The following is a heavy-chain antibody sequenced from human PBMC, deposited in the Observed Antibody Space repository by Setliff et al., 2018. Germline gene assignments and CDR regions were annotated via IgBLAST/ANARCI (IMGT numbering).Heavy chain of an antibody. CDR1: GGSISSGSYY. D-gene: IGHD5-12*01. CDR3: ARVLGLRSGAFDI. Sequence: SETLSLTCTVSGGSISSGSYYWSWIRQPAGKGLEWIGRIYTSGSTNYNPSLKSRVTISVDTSKNQFSLKLSSVTAEDTAVYYCARVLGLRSGAFDIWGQGTMVTVSS. CDR2: IYTSGST. J-gene: IGHJ3*02. V-gene: IGHV4-61*02.